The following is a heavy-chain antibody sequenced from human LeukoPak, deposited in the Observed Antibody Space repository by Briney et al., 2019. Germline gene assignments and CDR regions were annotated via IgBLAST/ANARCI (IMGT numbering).Heavy chain of an antibody. V-gene: IGHV4-39*07. CDR3: ASYGDLRAFDI. CDR2: IYHSGST. CDR1: GGSIATSSYY. D-gene: IGHD4-17*01. Sequence: SETLSLTCTVSGGSIATSSYYWGWIRQPPGKGLEWIGEIYHSGSTNYNPSLKSRVTISVDKSKNQFSLKLSSVTAADTAVYYCASYGDLRAFDIWGQGTMVTVSS. J-gene: IGHJ3*02.